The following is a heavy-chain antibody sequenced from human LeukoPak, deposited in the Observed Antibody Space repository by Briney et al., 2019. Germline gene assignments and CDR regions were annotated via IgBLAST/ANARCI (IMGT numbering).Heavy chain of an antibody. V-gene: IGHV3-48*02. J-gene: IGHJ4*02. CDR1: GFMFTSYS. D-gene: IGHD2-15*01. CDR2: ISSPSTNI. Sequence: GGSLRLSCAASGFMFTSYSMNWVRQAPGKGLEWVAYISSPSTNIYYVDSVKGRFTISRDNAKNSLYLQMNSLRDEDTAVYYCARGRYCSGGRCYSDFDYWGQGTLVTVFS. CDR3: ARGRYCSGGRCYSDFDY.